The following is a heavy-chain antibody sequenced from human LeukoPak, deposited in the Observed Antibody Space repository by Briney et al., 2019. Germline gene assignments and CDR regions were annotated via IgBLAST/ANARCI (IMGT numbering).Heavy chain of an antibody. CDR3: ASVPRPLRWEPYYYYMDV. V-gene: IGHV1-69*13. CDR1: GGIFSSYA. J-gene: IGHJ6*03. Sequence: SVKVSCKASGGIFSSYAISWVRQAPGQGLEWMGGIIPIFGTANYAQKFQGRVTITADESTSTAYMELSSLRSEDTAVYYCASVPRPLRWEPYYYYMDVWGKGTTVTVSS. D-gene: IGHD4-23*01. CDR2: IIPIFGTA.